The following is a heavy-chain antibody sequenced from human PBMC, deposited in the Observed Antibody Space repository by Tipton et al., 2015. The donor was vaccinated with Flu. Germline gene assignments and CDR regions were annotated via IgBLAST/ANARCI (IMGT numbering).Heavy chain of an antibody. CDR3: ARVLREYGLGRGFFDY. Sequence: TLSLTCTVSAYSISSGYYWGWIRQPQGKGLEWIGSIYHSGSTYYNPALKSRVTMSIDTSKNQFSLKLSSVTAADPAVYYCARVLREYGLGRGFFDYWGQGTLVTVSS. J-gene: IGHJ4*02. V-gene: IGHV4-38-2*02. D-gene: IGHD3-10*01. CDR2: IYHSGST. CDR1: AYSISSGYY.